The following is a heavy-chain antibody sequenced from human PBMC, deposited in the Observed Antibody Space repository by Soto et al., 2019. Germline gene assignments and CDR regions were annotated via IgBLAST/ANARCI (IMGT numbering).Heavy chain of an antibody. CDR3: AREDCIIMPDVSDS. J-gene: IGHJ4*02. CDR1: GFAFTNYG. Sequence: GWALRLSCTVSGFAFTNYGINWVHQAPGEGLEWVSSISKSDYTYYSDSVTGRFTISRDNAKNSVSLQMNTLRVEDTAGYDCAREDCIIMPDVSDSWGQANLVTVSS. V-gene: IGHV3-21*01. CDR2: ISKSDYT. D-gene: IGHD1-20*01.